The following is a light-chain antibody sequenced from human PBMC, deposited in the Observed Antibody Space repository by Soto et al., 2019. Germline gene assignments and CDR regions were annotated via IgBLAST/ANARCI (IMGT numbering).Light chain of an antibody. CDR2: SNN. CDR3: EAWDDSLNGLV. Sequence: QSVLTQPPSASGTPGQTVTISCSGSSSNIGRNAVNWYQQLPGTAPKLLIYSNNQRPSGVPDRFSGSKSGTSASLAISGLQSEDEADYYCEAWDDSLNGLVFGGGTKLTVL. V-gene: IGLV1-44*01. CDR1: SSNIGRNA. J-gene: IGLJ2*01.